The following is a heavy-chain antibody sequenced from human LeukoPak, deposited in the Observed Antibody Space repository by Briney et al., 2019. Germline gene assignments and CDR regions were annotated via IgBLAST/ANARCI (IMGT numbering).Heavy chain of an antibody. CDR3: ASYDSSGYYLSY. Sequence: PSETLSLTCTVSGGSISSSSYYWGWIRQPPGTGLEWVGSIYYSGSTYYNPSLKSRVTISVDTSKNQFSLKLSSVTAADTAVYYCASYDSSGYYLSYWGQGTLVTVSS. D-gene: IGHD3-22*01. CDR2: IYYSGST. J-gene: IGHJ4*02. CDR1: GGSISSSSYY. V-gene: IGHV4-39*01.